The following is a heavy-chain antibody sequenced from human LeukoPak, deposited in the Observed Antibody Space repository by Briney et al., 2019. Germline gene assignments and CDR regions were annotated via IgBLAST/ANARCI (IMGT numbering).Heavy chain of an antibody. J-gene: IGHJ6*02. Sequence: ASVKVSCKASGYTFTSYGISWVRQAPGQGLEWMGWISAYNGNTNYAQKLQGRVTMTTDTSTSTAYMELRSLRSDDTAVYYCARESVLTGSYYYYGMDVWGQGTTVTVSS. V-gene: IGHV1-18*01. CDR3: ARESVLTGSYYYYGMDV. D-gene: IGHD3-9*01. CDR2: ISAYNGNT. CDR1: GYTFTSYG.